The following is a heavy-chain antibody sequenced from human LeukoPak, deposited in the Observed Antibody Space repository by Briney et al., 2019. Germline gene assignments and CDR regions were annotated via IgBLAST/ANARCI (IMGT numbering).Heavy chain of an antibody. CDR1: GGSISSYY. J-gene: IGHJ5*02. CDR2: IYTSGST. CDR3: ARAGYDFWSGRNWFDP. V-gene: IGHV4-4*07. Sequence: SETLSLTCTVSGGSISSYYWSWIRQPAGKGLEWIGRIYTSGSTNYNPSLKSRVTMSVDTSKNQFSLKLSSVTAADTAVYYCARAGYDFWSGRNWFDPWGQGTLVTVSS. D-gene: IGHD3-3*01.